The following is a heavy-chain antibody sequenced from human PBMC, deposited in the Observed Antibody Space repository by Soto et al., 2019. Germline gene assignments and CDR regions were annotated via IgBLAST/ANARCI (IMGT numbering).Heavy chain of an antibody. Sequence: SETLSLTCTVSGGSISSGGYYWSWIRQHPGKGLEWIGYIYYSGSTYYNPSLKSRVTISVDTSKNQFSLKLSSVTAADTAVYYCARGGAYDFWSGYSDPSYYHYYMDVWGKGTTVTVSS. CDR2: IYYSGST. CDR1: GGSISSGGYY. J-gene: IGHJ6*03. V-gene: IGHV4-31*03. CDR3: ARGGAYDFWSGYSDPSYYHYYMDV. D-gene: IGHD3-3*01.